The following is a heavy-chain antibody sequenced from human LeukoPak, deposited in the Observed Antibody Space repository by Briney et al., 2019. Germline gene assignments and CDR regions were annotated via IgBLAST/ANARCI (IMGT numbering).Heavy chain of an antibody. J-gene: IGHJ3*02. V-gene: IGHV3-30-3*01. D-gene: IGHD3-22*01. CDR3: ARSFGIVVVNDAFDI. CDR1: GFTFSSYA. Sequence: GGSLTLSCAASGFTFSSYAMHWVRQAPGKGLEWVAVISYDGSNKYYADSVKSRFTISRDNSKNTLYLQMNSPRAEDTAVYYCARSFGIVVVNDAFDIWGQGTMVTVSS. CDR2: ISYDGSNK.